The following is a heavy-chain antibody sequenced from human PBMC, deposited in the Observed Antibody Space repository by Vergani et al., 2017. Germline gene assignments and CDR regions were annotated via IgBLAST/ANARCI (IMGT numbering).Heavy chain of an antibody. V-gene: IGHV1-69*01. CDR2: IIPIFGTA. CDR1: GGTFSSYA. Sequence: QVQLVQSGAEVKKPGSSVKVSCKASGGTFSSYAISWVRQAPGQGLEWMGGIIPIFGTANYAQKFQGRVTITADESTSTAYMELRSLRSDDTAVYYCARDRSHHDYGDYHDYYYYYYMDVWGKGTTVTVSS. CDR3: ARDRSHHDYGDYHDYYYYYYMDV. D-gene: IGHD4-17*01. J-gene: IGHJ6*03.